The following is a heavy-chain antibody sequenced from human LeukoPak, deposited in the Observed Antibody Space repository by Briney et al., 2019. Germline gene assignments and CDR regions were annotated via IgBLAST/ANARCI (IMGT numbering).Heavy chain of an antibody. CDR2: ISGNGGST. D-gene: IGHD4-17*01. CDR1: GFTFSRYP. V-gene: IGHV3-64D*09. CDR3: AKYYGDLGSYFDD. Sequence: GGSLGLSCSASGFTFSRYPMHWVRQALGKGLEYVSAISGNGGSTYYADSVKGRFTISRDNSKNTLYLQMSSLRTEDTAIYYCAKYYGDLGSYFDDWGQGTLVTVSS. J-gene: IGHJ4*02.